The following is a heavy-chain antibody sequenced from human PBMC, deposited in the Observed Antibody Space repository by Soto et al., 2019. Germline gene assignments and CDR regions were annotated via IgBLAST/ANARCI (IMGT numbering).Heavy chain of an antibody. J-gene: IGHJ4*02. V-gene: IGHV3-15*07. CDR2: IQGTAEGGTK. CDR1: GCTFNNAW. Sequence: EIQLVESGGGLVKPGGSLRLSCTASGCTFNNAWMTWVRQAPGKGLEWVGRIQGTAEGGTKDYAAPVKGRFTLSRDDSKNTLYLQMDSLKTEDTAVYYCTSFRGEFRDWGPGTLVTVSS. CDR3: TSFRGEFRD. D-gene: IGHD3-10*01.